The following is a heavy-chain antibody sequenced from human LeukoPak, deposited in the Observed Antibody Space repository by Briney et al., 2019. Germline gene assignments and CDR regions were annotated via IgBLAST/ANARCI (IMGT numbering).Heavy chain of an antibody. Sequence: PGGSLRLSCVASGFTFRNYGMHWIRQAPGKGLEWVSVIYYDGSKRYYADFVKGRFAISRDNSKNVVYLQMDSLRAEDTAFYYCARSLGETTFDWWGQGTLVTVFS. CDR2: IYYDGSKR. D-gene: IGHD3-16*01. CDR1: GFTFRNYG. V-gene: IGHV3-33*01. CDR3: ARSLGETTFDW. J-gene: IGHJ4*02.